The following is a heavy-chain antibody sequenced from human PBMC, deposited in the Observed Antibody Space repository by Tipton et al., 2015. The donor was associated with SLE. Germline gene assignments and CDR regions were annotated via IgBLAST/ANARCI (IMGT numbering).Heavy chain of an antibody. CDR3: AKKESYGDYGYYYYFMDV. CDR2: ISYDGSNK. J-gene: IGHJ6*03. D-gene: IGHD4-17*01. Sequence: RSLRLSCAASEFTFSSYAMHWVRQAPGKGLEWVAVISYDGSNKYYAGSVKGRFTISRDNSKNTLYLQMNSLRAEDTAVYYCAKKESYGDYGYYYYFMDVWGKGTTVTVSS. CDR1: EFTFSSYA. V-gene: IGHV3-30-3*02.